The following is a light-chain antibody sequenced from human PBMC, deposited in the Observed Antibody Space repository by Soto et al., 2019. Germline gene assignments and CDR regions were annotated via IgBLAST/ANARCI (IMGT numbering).Light chain of an antibody. CDR2: AAS. CDR1: QSIDRW. Sequence: IQMTQSPSTRSASVGDRVTITCRASQSIDRWLAWYQQKPGKAPKLLIFAASSLQSGVPSRFSGSRSGTDFTLTICSLQPEDFATYYCQQSYSRVTFGQGTKVDIK. V-gene: IGKV1-39*01. CDR3: QQSYSRVT. J-gene: IGKJ1*01.